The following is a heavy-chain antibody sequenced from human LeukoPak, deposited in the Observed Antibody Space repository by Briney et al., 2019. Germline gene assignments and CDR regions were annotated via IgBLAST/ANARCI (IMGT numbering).Heavy chain of an antibody. CDR3: AREILAPGKTHDY. Sequence: QSGGSLRLSCAASGFTFSNYWMHWVRQVPGKGLVWVSRINDDGSATFYADPVKGRFTISRDNAKNTLFLQINSLRAEDTAVYYCAREILAPGKTHDYWGQGTLVTVSS. CDR2: INDDGSAT. CDR1: GFTFSNYW. V-gene: IGHV3-74*01. J-gene: IGHJ4*02.